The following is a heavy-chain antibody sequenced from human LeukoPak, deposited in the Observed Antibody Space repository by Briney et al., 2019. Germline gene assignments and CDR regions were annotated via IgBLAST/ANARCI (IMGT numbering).Heavy chain of an antibody. CDR3: ARAWDFVVGAFDL. CDR1: GFTFSSYG. J-gene: IGHJ3*01. V-gene: IGHV3-33*01. CDR2: IWYDGSNK. Sequence: PGRSPRLSCAASGFTFSSYGMHWVRQAPGKGLEWVAVIWYDGSNKYYADSVKGRFTISRDNSKNTLYLQMSSLRGEDTAIYYCARAWDFVVGAFDLWGQGTMVTVSS. D-gene: IGHD2-2*01.